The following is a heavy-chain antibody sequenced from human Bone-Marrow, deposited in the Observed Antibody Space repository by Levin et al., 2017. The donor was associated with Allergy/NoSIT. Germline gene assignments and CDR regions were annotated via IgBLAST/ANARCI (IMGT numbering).Heavy chain of an antibody. CDR3: VREKPVAGTSWDN. V-gene: IGHV3-15*01. Sequence: GESLKISCVASGFTFTTAWLAWVRQAPGKGLEWVGRIRSLSDGGTTDYAAFVKGRVIVSRDDSKNTLYLQLNGLKTEDTAVYYGVREKPVAGTSWDNWGQGTLVTVSS. J-gene: IGHJ4*02. CDR1: GFTFTTAW. CDR2: IRSLSDGGTT. D-gene: IGHD6-19*01.